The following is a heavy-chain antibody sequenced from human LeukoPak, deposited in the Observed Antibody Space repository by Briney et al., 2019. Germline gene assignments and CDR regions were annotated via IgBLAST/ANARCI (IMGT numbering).Heavy chain of an antibody. CDR1: GYTFTGYY. V-gene: IGHV1-2*02. J-gene: IGHJ4*02. D-gene: IGHD2-21*02. Sequence: ASVKVPCKASGYTFTGYYIHWVRQAPGQGLEWMGWIHPNRGNTNYAQEFQGRVTMTRDTSISTAYMELNRLTSDDTAVYYCAKVTVTTFDYWGQGTLVTVSS. CDR2: IHPNRGNT. CDR3: AKVTVTTFDY.